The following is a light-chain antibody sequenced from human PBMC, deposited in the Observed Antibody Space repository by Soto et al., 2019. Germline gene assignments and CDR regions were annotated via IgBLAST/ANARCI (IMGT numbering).Light chain of an antibody. CDR3: QQYGTSPRT. CDR2: GAS. Sequence: EIVLTQSPGTLSLSTGERAILSCRASQSVSSSYFAWYQQKPGQAPRLLIYGASSRATGIPDRFSGSGSGTDFTLTISRLEPEDFAVYYCQQYGTSPRTFGQGTKVDIK. V-gene: IGKV3-20*01. CDR1: QSVSSSY. J-gene: IGKJ1*01.